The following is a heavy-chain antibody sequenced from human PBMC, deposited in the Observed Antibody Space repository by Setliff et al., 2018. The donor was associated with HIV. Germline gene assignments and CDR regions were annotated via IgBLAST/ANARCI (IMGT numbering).Heavy chain of an antibody. CDR1: GGTSNTYA. CDR2: VITILDIT. J-gene: IGHJ3*02. CDR3: AGPRGDEAFDI. V-gene: IGHV1-69*10. D-gene: IGHD3-10*01. Sequence: ASVKVSCKASGGTSNTYAINWVRRAPGQGLEWMGQVITILDITSYAQKFQGRVTITADESTNTMYMELSSLRSDDTAVYYCAGPRGDEAFDIWGQGTMVTVSS.